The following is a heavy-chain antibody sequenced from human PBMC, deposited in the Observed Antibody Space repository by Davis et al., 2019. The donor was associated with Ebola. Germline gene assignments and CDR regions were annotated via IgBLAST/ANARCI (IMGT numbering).Heavy chain of an antibody. D-gene: IGHD3-22*01. Sequence: GESLKISCAASGFTFGNYAMNWVREAPGKGLEWVSGISGTGGTTYYADSVKGRFTISRDNAHNTLFLQMSGLRAEDTAVYYCAKDTHNTYYNYCDSWGQGTLVTVSS. CDR2: ISGTGGTT. CDR3: AKDTHNTYYNYCDS. V-gene: IGHV3-23*01. CDR1: GFTFGNYA. J-gene: IGHJ4*02.